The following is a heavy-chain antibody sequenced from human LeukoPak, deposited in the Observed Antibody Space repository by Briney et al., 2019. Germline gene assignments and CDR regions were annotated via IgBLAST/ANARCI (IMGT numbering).Heavy chain of an antibody. CDR1: GFTFSSYW. V-gene: IGHV3-7*01. D-gene: IGHD3-3*01. CDR3: ARGGSSRRITIFGVVSNAFDI. CDR2: IKQDGSEK. Sequence: GGSLRLSCAASGFTFSSYWMSWVRQARGKGLEWVANIKQDGSEKYYVDSVKGRFTISRDKAKNSLYLQMNSLRAEDTAVYYCARGGSSRRITIFGVVSNAFDIWGQGTMVTVSS. J-gene: IGHJ3*02.